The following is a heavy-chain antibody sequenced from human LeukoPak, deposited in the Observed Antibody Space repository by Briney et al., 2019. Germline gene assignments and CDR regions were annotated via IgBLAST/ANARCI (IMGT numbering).Heavy chain of an antibody. V-gene: IGHV3-33*06. CDR1: GFTFADYG. Sequence: PGKSLRLSCAASGFTFADYGMHWVRQAPGKGLEWVAVIWHDGSQKYYVDSVKDRFTISRDNCNNTLHLQMNSLRGEDTAVYYCAKDHSGSYFDYWGQGTLVTVSS. J-gene: IGHJ4*02. CDR2: IWHDGSQK. D-gene: IGHD3-10*01. CDR3: AKDHSGSYFDY.